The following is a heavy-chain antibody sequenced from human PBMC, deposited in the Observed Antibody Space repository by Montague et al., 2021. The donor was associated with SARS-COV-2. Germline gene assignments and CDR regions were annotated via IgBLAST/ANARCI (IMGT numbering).Heavy chain of an antibody. J-gene: IGHJ4*02. CDR3: ARHVSTGTGRGSIDD. CDR2: ISYRAVT. Sequence: SETLFLTCTVSGGSFTTDAYHWGWIRQSQGMGLDWDGTISYRAVTCYNLSLKTRVYISVDTSRTHLYLTSRTATAADTDVYSCARHVSTGTGRGSIDDWGQGTLVTVSS. CDR1: GGSFTTDAYH. V-gene: IGHV4-39*01. D-gene: IGHD1-1*01.